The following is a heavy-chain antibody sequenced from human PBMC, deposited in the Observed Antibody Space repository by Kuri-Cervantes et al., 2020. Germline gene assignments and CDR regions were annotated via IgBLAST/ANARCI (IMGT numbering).Heavy chain of an antibody. Sequence: SVKVSCKASGGTFSSYAISWVRQAPGQGLEWMGGIIPIFGTANYAQKFQGRVTITADKSTSTAYMELSSLRSEDTAVYYCARSLRFLEWNDAFDIWGQGTMVTVS. CDR2: IIPIFGTA. V-gene: IGHV1-69*06. CDR1: GGTFSSYA. D-gene: IGHD3-3*01. J-gene: IGHJ3*02. CDR3: ARSLRFLEWNDAFDI.